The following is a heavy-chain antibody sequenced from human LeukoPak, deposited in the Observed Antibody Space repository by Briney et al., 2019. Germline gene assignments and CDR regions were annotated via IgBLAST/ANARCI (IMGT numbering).Heavy chain of an antibody. D-gene: IGHD3-3*01. CDR3: ARDRRFSEWLDYYGMDV. CDR2: ISSSGSTI. V-gene: IGHV3-11*01. Sequence: GGSLRLSCAASGFTFSDYYMSWIRQAPGKGLEWVSYISSSGSTIYYADSVKGRFTISRDNAKNSLYLQMNSLRAEDTAVYYCARDRRFSEWLDYYGMDVWGQGTTVTVSS. J-gene: IGHJ6*02. CDR1: GFTFSDYY.